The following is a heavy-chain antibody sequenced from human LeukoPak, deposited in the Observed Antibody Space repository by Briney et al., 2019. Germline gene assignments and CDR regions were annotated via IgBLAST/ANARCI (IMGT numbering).Heavy chain of an antibody. D-gene: IGHD2-2*01. CDR3: AREVTSVVPAATINWFDP. CDR1: GGSSSSGGYY. J-gene: IGHJ5*02. Sequence: SQTLSLTCTVSGGSSSSGGYYWSWIRQHPGKGLEWIGYIYYSGSTYYNPSLKSRVTISVDTSKNQFSLKLSSVTAADTAVYYCAREVTSVVPAATINWFDPWGQGTLVTVSS. CDR2: IYYSGST. V-gene: IGHV4-31*03.